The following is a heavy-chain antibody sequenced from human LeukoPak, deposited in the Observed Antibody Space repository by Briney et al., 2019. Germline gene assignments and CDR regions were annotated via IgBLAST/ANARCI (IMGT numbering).Heavy chain of an antibody. CDR2: IYYTGTT. CDR1: GDSINTYY. CDR3: ARRTFGGVIKY. V-gene: IGHV4-59*12. D-gene: IGHD3-16*01. Sequence: SETLSLTCTVSGDSINTYYWSWIRQPPGKGLEWIAYIYYTGTTNYNPSLKSRDTISLDTSKNQFSLKLSSVTAAHTAVYYCARRTFGGVIKYWGQGTLVTVSS. J-gene: IGHJ4*02.